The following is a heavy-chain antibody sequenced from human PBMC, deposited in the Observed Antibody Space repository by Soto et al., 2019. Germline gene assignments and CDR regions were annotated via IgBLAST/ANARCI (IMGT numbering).Heavy chain of an antibody. Sequence: EVQLVESGGGLVQPGRSLRLSCAASGFTFDDYAMHWVRQAPGKGLEWVSGISWNSGSIGYAYSVKGRFTISRDNAKNALYLQMNSLRAEDTALYYCAKARRLEWYFDLWGRGTLVTVSS. D-gene: IGHD6-25*01. CDR3: AKARRLEWYFDL. CDR2: ISWNSGSI. J-gene: IGHJ2*01. CDR1: GFTFDDYA. V-gene: IGHV3-9*01.